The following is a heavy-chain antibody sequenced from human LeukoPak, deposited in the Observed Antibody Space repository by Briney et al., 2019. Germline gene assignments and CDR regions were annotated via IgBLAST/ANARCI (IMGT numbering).Heavy chain of an antibody. D-gene: IGHD6-13*01. J-gene: IGHJ6*03. V-gene: IGHV1-69*13. CDR2: IIPIFGTA. Sequence: SVKVSCKASGYTFTNYGISWVRQAPGQGLEWMGGIIPIFGTANYAQKFQGRVTITADESTSTAYMELSSLRSEDTAVYYCARAMASIAAAGTNYYYYMDVWGKGTTVTVSS. CDR3: ARAMASIAAAGTNYYYYMDV. CDR1: GYTFTNYG.